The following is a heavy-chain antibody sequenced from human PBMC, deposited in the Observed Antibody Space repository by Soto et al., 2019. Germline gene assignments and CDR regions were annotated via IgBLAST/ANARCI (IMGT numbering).Heavy chain of an antibody. CDR1: GGSISSYY. V-gene: IGHV4-59*08. CDR3: ARHGGWYGVSPLRGQGSAFDP. CDR2: IYYSGST. J-gene: IGHJ5*02. D-gene: IGHD3-16*01. Sequence: QVQLQESGPGLVKPSETLSLTCTVSGGSISSYYWSWIRQPPGKGLEWIGYIYYSGSTNYNPSLKSRVTISVDTSKNQFSLKLSSVTAADTAVYYCARHGGWYGVSPLRGQGSAFDPWGQGTLVTVSS.